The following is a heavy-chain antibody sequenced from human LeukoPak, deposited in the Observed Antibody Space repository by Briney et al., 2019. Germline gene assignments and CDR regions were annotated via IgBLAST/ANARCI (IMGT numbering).Heavy chain of an antibody. J-gene: IGHJ4*02. Sequence: GGSLRLSCAASGFTFNNAWMSWVRQAPGKGLEWVSVIYSGGSTYYADSVKGRFTISRDNSKNTLYLQMNSLRAEDTAVYYCARDGQSSGYFDYWGQGTLVTVSS. V-gene: IGHV3-53*01. CDR1: GFTFNNAW. D-gene: IGHD6-19*01. CDR3: ARDGQSSGYFDY. CDR2: IYSGGST.